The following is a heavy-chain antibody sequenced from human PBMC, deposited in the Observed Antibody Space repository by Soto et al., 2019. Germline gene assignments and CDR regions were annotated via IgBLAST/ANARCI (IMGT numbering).Heavy chain of an antibody. D-gene: IGHD3-3*01. CDR2: IVVGSGNT. V-gene: IGHV1-58*01. CDR3: AADIAPPAFWSGYYEFDY. Sequence: GASVKVSCKACGVTFTSSAVQWVRQARGQRLEWIGWIVVGSGNTNYAQKFQERVTITRGMSTSTAYMELSSLRSEDTAVYYCAADIAPPAFWSGYYEFDYWGQGTLVTVSS. CDR1: GVTFTSSA. J-gene: IGHJ4*02.